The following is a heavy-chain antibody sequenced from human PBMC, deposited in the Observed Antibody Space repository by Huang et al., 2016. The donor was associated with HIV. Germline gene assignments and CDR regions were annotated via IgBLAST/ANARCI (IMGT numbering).Heavy chain of an antibody. CDR2: ISDSGRT. V-gene: IGHV4-34*02. J-gene: IGHJ3*02. CDR3: ARMFKYDSGGYWGNDAFDI. Sequence: QVQLQQWGAELLKPSETLSLTCAVSGGSFSGHYWAWIRQPPGRGLEWIGEISDSGRTTYNPARKSRVTISGDTSQSQFSLKLNSVTAADTAIYYWARMFKYDSGGYWGNDAFDIWGQGTMVTVSS. CDR1: GGSFSGHY. D-gene: IGHD3-22*01.